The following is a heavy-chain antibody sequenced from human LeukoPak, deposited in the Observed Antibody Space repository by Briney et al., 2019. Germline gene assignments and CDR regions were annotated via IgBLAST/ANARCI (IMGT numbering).Heavy chain of an antibody. J-gene: IGHJ5*02. CDR3: ARDLDGYRSGNGA. CDR1: GFTFSNYW. CDR2: INTDGSST. Sequence: QPGGSLRLSCAASGFTFSNYWMHWVRQAPGKGLVLVSRINTDGSSTGYADSVKGRFTISRDNAKNTLYMQMNSLRAEDTAVYYCARDLDGYRSGNGAWGQGTLVTVSS. V-gene: IGHV3-74*01. D-gene: IGHD5-12*01.